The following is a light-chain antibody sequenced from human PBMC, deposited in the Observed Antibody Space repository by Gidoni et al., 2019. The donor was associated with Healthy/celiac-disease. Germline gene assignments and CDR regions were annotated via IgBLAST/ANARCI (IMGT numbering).Light chain of an antibody. CDR3: CSYAGSSTSVV. J-gene: IGLJ2*01. Sequence: SALTQPPSVSGSPGQSITIPCTGTSSDVGSYNFVSWYQQHPGKAPKLMIYEGSKRPSGVSNRFSGSKSGNTASLTISGLQAEDEADYYCCSYAGSSTSVVFGGGTKLTVL. CDR1: SSDVGSYNF. CDR2: EGS. V-gene: IGLV2-23*01.